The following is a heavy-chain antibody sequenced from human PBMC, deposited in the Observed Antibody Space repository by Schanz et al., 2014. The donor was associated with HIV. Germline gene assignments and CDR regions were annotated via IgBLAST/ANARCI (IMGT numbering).Heavy chain of an antibody. V-gene: IGHV4-34*02. CDR1: GGSFSGYY. CDR3: ARVIRDQVDRGNWFDP. J-gene: IGHJ5*02. Sequence: QVHLQQWGAGLLKPSETLSLTCAVYGGSFSGYYWTWIRQPPGKGLEWIGEINQSGNTNYNPSLKSRVTMSTDTSKKQFSLKLTSVTAADTAVYYCARVIRDQVDRGNWFDPWGRGTLVTVSS. D-gene: IGHD1-26*01. CDR2: INQSGNT.